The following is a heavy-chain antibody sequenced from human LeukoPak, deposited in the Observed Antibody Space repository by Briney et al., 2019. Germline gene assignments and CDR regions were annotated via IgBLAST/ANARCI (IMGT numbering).Heavy chain of an antibody. CDR2: ISGSGGST. D-gene: IGHD3-22*01. CDR3: AKDSMIVVVYYFDY. Sequence: GGSLRLPCAPCGFTFSSYAMSWVRQAPGKGLEWVSAISGSGGSTYYADSVKGRFTISRDNSKNTLYLQMNSLRAEDTAVYYCAKDSMIVVVYYFDYWGQGTLVTVSS. V-gene: IGHV3-23*01. CDR1: GFTFSSYA. J-gene: IGHJ4*02.